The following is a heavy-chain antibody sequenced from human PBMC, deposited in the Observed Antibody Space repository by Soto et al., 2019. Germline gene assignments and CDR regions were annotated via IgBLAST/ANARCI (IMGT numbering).Heavy chain of an antibody. D-gene: IGHD6-19*01. CDR1: GFNFSSYV. V-gene: IGHV3-33*01. J-gene: IGHJ4*02. CDR3: ARDGQWLPRDGLRSSYYFDY. CDR2: IWYDGGNK. Sequence: PGGSLRLSCAASGFNFSSYVMHWVRQAPGKGLEWVAVIWYDGGNKYYADSVKGRFTISRDNSKNTLYLQMNSLRAEDTAVHYCARDGQWLPRDGLRSSYYFDYWGQGTLVTVSS.